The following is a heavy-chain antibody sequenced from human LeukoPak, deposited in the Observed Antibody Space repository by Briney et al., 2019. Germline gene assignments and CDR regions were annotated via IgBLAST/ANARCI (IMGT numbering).Heavy chain of an antibody. J-gene: IGHJ3*02. CDR1: GFTFSSYG. V-gene: IGHV3-30*02. CDR2: IRYDGSSK. D-gene: IGHD3-9*01. Sequence: GGSLRLSCAASGFTFSSYGMHWVRQAPGKGLEWVAFIRYDGSSKYYADSVKGRFTISRDNSKNTLYLQMNSLRAEDTAEYYCARVSILLYFGWREKYDAFDIWGQGTMVTVSS. CDR3: ARVSILLYFGWREKYDAFDI.